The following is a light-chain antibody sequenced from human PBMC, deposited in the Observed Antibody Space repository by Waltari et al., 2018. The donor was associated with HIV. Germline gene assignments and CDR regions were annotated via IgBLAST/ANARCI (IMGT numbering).Light chain of an antibody. CDR3: QQFKTYPLT. Sequence: DIQLTHSPPFLPASVGDRVTFTCRASQGIRNSLAWYQQRPGKAPNLLIYAASTLHSGVPSRFSGSGSGTDFTLTISSLQPEDFATYYCQQFKTYPLTFGPGTKVDVK. CDR1: QGIRNS. CDR2: AAS. J-gene: IGKJ3*01. V-gene: IGKV1-9*01.